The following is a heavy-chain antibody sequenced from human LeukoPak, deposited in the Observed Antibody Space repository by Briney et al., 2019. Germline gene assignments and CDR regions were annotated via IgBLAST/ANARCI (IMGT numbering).Heavy chain of an antibody. Sequence: GGSLRLSCAASGFTVSSNYMSWVRQAPGKGLEWVSVIYSGGSTYYADSVKGRFTISRDNSKNTLYLQMNSLRAEDTAVCYCARDLFGYYYYGMDVWGQGTTVTVSS. V-gene: IGHV3-53*01. CDR1: GFTVSSNY. CDR2: IYSGGST. J-gene: IGHJ6*02. CDR3: ARDLFGYYYYGMDV. D-gene: IGHD3-3*01.